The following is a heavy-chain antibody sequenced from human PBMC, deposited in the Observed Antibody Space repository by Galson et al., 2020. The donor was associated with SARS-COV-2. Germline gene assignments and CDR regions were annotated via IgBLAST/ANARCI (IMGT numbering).Heavy chain of an antibody. Sequence: SETLSLTCTVSGGSISSYYWSWIRQPPGKGLEWIGYIYYSGSTNYNPSLKSRVTISVDTSKNQFSLKLSSVTAADTAVYYCAREVGSSWCTVAGAFDIWGQGTMVTVSS. CDR2: IYYSGST. CDR3: AREVGSSWCTVAGAFDI. J-gene: IGHJ3*02. D-gene: IGHD6-13*01. CDR1: GGSISSYY. V-gene: IGHV4-59*01.